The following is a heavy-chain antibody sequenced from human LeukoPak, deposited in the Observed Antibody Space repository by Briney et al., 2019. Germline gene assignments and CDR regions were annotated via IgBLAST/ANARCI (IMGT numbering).Heavy chain of an antibody. CDR1: GGSISSGGYY. Sequence: PSQTLSLTCTVSGGSISSGGYYWSWIRQHPGTGLEWIGYIYYSGSTYYNPSLKSRVAISVDTSKNQFSLKLSSVTAADTAVYYCARVQRYCSSTSCQGFDYWGQGTLVTVSS. CDR2: IYYSGST. J-gene: IGHJ4*02. V-gene: IGHV4-31*03. CDR3: ARVQRYCSSTSCQGFDY. D-gene: IGHD2-2*01.